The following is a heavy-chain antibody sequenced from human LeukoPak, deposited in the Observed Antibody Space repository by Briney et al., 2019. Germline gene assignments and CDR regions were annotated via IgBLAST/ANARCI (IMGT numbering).Heavy chain of an antibody. D-gene: IGHD6-19*01. Sequence: GGSLRLSCAASGFTFSNYEMKWVRQAPGEGLEWVSYIGSSGTLMYYADSVKGRFTISRDNAKNSLYLQMNSLRAEDTAVYYCARGWAGNYWGQGTLITVSS. J-gene: IGHJ4*02. CDR1: GFTFSNYE. CDR3: ARGWAGNY. V-gene: IGHV3-48*03. CDR2: IGSSGTLM.